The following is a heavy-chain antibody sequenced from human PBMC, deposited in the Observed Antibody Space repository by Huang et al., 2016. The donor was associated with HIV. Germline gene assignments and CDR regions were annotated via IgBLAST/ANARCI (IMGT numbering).Heavy chain of an antibody. D-gene: IGHD6-19*01. J-gene: IGHJ2*01. CDR3: ARSPQIYQTSGLAHYYFDF. Sequence: QVQLQESGPGLVKPSETLSLSCTVSGGSIRSHHWSWIRQPPGKGLEWIATITDTGSTNYNPSPKSRVSMSLDTSKNNFSLKLTSVTAADTAVYYCARSPQIYQTSGLAHYYFDFWGRGTLVTVSS. CDR1: GGSIRSHH. CDR2: ITDTGST. V-gene: IGHV4-59*11.